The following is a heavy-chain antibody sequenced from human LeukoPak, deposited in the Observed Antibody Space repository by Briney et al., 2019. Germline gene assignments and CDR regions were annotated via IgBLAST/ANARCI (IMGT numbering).Heavy chain of an antibody. J-gene: IGHJ4*02. CDR3: ARRKGYQLPSYYFDY. V-gene: IGHV4-61*01. CDR2: IYYSGST. CDR1: GGSISSGPYF. D-gene: IGHD2-2*01. Sequence: KPSETLSLTCSVSGGSISSGPYFWSWIRQPPGKGLEWIGYIYYSGSTNYNPSLKSRVTISVDTSKNQFSLKLSSVTAADTAVYYCARRKGYQLPSYYFDYWGQGTLVTVSS.